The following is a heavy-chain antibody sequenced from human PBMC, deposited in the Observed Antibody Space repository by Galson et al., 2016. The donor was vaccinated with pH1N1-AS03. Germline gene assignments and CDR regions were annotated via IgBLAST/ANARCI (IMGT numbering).Heavy chain of an antibody. CDR1: RFTFSSYS. V-gene: IGHV3-9*01. J-gene: IGHJ4*02. CDR2: IDWNSDTV. D-gene: IGHD2-15*01. CDR3: AKSPGYCSAGSCSDQGYFDY. Sequence: SLRLSCAASRFTFSSYSMNWVRQAPGKGLEWVSGIDWNSDTVDYTDSVKGRFTISRDNAKNSLYLQMNSLRGGDTALYYCAKSPGYCSAGSCSDQGYFDYWGQGTLVTVSS.